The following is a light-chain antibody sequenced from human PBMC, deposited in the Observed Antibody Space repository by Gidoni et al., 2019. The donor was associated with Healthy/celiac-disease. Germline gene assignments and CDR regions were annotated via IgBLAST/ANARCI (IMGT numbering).Light chain of an antibody. CDR3: CSYAGSSTHYD. CDR1: SSDVGSYNL. CDR2: EGS. J-gene: IGLJ1*01. V-gene: IGLV2-23*01. Sequence: QSALTQPASVSGSPGQSITISCTGTSSDVGSYNLVSWYQQHPGKAPKLMIYEGSKRPSGVSNRFSGSKSGNTASLTISGLQAEDEADYYCCSYAGSSTHYDFGTGTKVTVL.